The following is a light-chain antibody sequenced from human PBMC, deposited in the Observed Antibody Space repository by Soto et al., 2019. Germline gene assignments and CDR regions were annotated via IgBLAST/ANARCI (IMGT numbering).Light chain of an antibody. J-gene: IGKJ4*01. V-gene: IGKV1-39*01. Sequence: DLQMTQSPSSLSASVGDRVTITCRASQTISTYLNWYQQKPGKAPNLLIYAASTLLSGVPSRFSGSGSGTEFTLTISSLQPEDFASYYCQHSYTTPSFGGGTKVEIK. CDR1: QTISTY. CDR3: QHSYTTPS. CDR2: AAS.